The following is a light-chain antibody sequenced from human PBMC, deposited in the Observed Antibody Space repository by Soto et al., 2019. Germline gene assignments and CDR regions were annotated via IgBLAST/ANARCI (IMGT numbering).Light chain of an antibody. CDR2: GAS. J-gene: IGKJ1*01. Sequence: DIQLTQSPPTLSASVGDRVTITFRASQSIRYYLAWYQQMPGKAPKLLIYGASSLQRGVPSRFRGSGSATEITLTISSLPPDDFATYFCQNHNSYSQTFGQGTKVEIK. CDR1: QSIRYY. CDR3: QNHNSYSQT. V-gene: IGKV1-5*01.